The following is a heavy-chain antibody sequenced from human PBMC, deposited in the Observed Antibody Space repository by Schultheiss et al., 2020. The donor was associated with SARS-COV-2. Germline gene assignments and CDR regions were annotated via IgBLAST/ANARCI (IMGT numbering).Heavy chain of an antibody. CDR2: IIPIFGTA. J-gene: IGHJ6*02. Sequence: SVKVSCKASGYTFTGYGISWVRQAPGQGLEWMGGIIPIFGTANYAQKFQGRVTITADESTSTAYMELSSLRSDDTAVYYCARDVWFGEGPYYYYGMDVWGQGTTVTVSS. CDR3: ARDVWFGEGPYYYYGMDV. D-gene: IGHD3-10*01. CDR1: GYTFTGYG. V-gene: IGHV1-69*13.